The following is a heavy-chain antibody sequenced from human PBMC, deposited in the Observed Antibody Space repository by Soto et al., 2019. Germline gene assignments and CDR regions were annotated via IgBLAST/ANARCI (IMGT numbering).Heavy chain of an antibody. D-gene: IGHD5-12*01. Sequence: QVQLQESGPGLVKPSETLSLTCTVSGGSVSSGSYYWIWLRQPPVKGLEWSGYIYYSGSTNYNPPLKSRVTLSADTYKHQCSMKLSSVTAADTAVYYCARDGDGYNYWGQGTLVTVSS. CDR1: GGSVSSGSYY. J-gene: IGHJ4*02. CDR3: ARDGDGYNY. V-gene: IGHV4-61*01. CDR2: IYYSGST.